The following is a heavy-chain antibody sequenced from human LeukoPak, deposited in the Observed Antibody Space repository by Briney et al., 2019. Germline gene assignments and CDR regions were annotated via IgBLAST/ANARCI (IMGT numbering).Heavy chain of an antibody. CDR3: ARDEGDGYYDY. CDR1: GFNFSSYG. V-gene: IGHV3-33*01. CDR2: IWYDGSNK. J-gene: IGHJ4*02. D-gene: IGHD5-24*01. Sequence: PGGSLRLSCAASGFNFSSYGMHWVRQAPGKGLEWVAVIWYDGSNKHYADSVKGRFTISRDNSKNTLYLQMNSLRAEDTAVYYCARDEGDGYYDYWGQGTLVTVSS.